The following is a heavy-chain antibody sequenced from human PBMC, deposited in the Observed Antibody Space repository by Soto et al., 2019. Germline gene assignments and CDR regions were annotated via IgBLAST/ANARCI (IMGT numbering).Heavy chain of an antibody. J-gene: IGHJ4*02. CDR2: IWFDGSNK. D-gene: IGHD5-18*01. Sequence: QVHLVASGGGVVQPGRSLRLSCEASGFTFTSYAMHWVRQAPGKGLEWVAVIWFDGSNKFYGNSVKGRFIISRDDSKNNLYLQMNSLRAEDTAVYYCARDAEVGYTYGFNFDYWSQGTLVTVSS. V-gene: IGHV3-33*01. CDR3: ARDAEVGYTYGFNFDY. CDR1: GFTFTSYA.